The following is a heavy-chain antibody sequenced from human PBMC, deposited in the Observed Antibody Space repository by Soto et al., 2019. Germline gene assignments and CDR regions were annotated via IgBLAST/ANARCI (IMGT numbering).Heavy chain of an antibody. V-gene: IGHV3-7*04. CDR3: ARDLASTTIPNY. J-gene: IGHJ4*02. CDR2: ITQDGSEK. D-gene: IGHD4-17*01. Sequence: EVQLVESGGGLVQPGGSLRLSCAASGFTFSSYWMSWVRQAPGKGLEWVSNITQDGSEKYYVDSVKGRFTISRDNAKKSLYLQMNSLRAQDTAVYYCARDLASTTIPNYWGKGTLVTVSA. CDR1: GFTFSSYW.